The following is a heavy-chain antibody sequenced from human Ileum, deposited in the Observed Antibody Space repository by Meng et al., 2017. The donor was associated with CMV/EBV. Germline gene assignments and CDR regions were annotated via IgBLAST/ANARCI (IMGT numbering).Heavy chain of an antibody. CDR1: GGPISSGSHS. J-gene: IGHJ4*02. Sequence: QMQQQESGPGLVKPAETLSLTCTASGGPISSGSHSWAWFRQPPGKRLEWIGSMYFSGIADYNPSLKSRVTISLHATQKQFSLRLTSVTAADSAVYFCARDLTNKWFYYWGQGTLVTVSS. CDR3: ARDLTNKWFYY. CDR2: MYFSGIA. V-gene: IGHV4-39*07. D-gene: IGHD1-26*01.